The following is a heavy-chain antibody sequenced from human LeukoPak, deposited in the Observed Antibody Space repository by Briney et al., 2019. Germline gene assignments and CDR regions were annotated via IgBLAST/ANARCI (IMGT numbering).Heavy chain of an antibody. Sequence: GGSLRLSCAASGFTFSSYSMNWVRQAPGKGLEWVSSISSSSSYIYYADSVKGRFTISRDNAKNSLYLQMNSLRAEDTAVYYCARDRDVLRYFDWTFDYWGQGTLVTVSS. V-gene: IGHV3-21*01. CDR1: GFTFSSYS. CDR2: ISSSSSYI. J-gene: IGHJ4*02. D-gene: IGHD3-9*01. CDR3: ARDRDVLRYFDWTFDY.